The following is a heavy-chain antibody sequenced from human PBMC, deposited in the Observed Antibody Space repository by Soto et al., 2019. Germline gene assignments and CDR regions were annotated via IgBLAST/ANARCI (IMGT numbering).Heavy chain of an antibody. V-gene: IGHV3-33*06. D-gene: IGHD3-22*01. J-gene: IGHJ5*02. CDR3: VKDHWAKGYSAAPT. CDR2: IWYDGSNK. CDR1: GFTFSDYA. Sequence: PGGSLRLSCAVSGFTFSDYAMHWVRQAPGKGLEWVALIWYDGSNKYYVDSVKGRFTISRDNSKNTLYLQMNSLRAEDTAVYYCVKDHWAKGYSAAPTWGQGT.